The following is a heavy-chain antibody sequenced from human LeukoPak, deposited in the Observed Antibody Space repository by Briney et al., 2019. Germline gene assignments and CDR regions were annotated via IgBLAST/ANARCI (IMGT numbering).Heavy chain of an antibody. J-gene: IGHJ5*02. Sequence: SQTLSLTCAISGDSVSSNSAAWNWIRQSPSRGLEWLGRTYYRSKWYNDYAVSVKSRTTINPDTSKNQFSLQLNSVTPEDTAVYYCARDRVDYYDSSGYSNWFDPWGQGTLVTVSS. D-gene: IGHD3-22*01. CDR3: ARDRVDYYDSSGYSNWFDP. V-gene: IGHV6-1*01. CDR2: TYYRSKWYN. CDR1: GDSVSSNSAA.